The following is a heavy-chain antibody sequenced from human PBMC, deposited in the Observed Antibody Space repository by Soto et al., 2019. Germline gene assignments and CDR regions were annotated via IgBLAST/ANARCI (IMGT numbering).Heavy chain of an antibody. CDR2: IYYSGST. CDR1: CGSISSYY. D-gene: IGHD3-16*02. CDR3: ARSPPFYDYVWGSYRIQNWFDP. Sequence: SETLSLTCTVSCGSISSYYWSWIRQPPGKGLEWIGYIYYSGSTNYNPSLKSRVTISVDTSKNQFSLKLSSVTAADTAVYYCARSPPFYDYVWGSYRIQNWFDPWGQGTLVTVSS. J-gene: IGHJ5*02. V-gene: IGHV4-59*01.